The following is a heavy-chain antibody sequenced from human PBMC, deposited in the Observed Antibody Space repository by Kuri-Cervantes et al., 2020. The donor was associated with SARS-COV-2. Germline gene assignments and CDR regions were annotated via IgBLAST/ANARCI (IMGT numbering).Heavy chain of an antibody. CDR3: ARDGGWSGPTYFDY. V-gene: IGHV3-53*01. Sequence: GGSLRLSCAASGFTVSSNYMSWVRQAPGKGLEWVSVIYSSGSTYYADSVKGRFTISRDNSKNTLYLQMNSLRAEDTAVYYCARDGGWSGPTYFDYWGQGTLVTVSS. D-gene: IGHD3-3*01. J-gene: IGHJ4*02. CDR2: IYSSGST. CDR1: GFTVSSNY.